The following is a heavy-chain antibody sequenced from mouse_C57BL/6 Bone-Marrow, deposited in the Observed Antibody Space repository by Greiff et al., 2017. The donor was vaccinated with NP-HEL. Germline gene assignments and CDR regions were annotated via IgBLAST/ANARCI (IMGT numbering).Heavy chain of an antibody. CDR1: GFTFSSYG. CDR3: ARLTGTRGYFDY. V-gene: IGHV5-6*01. D-gene: IGHD4-1*01. Sequence: EVMLVESGGDLVKPGGSLKLSCAASGFTFSSYGMSWVRQTPDKRLEWVATISSGGSYTYYPDSVKGRFTISRDNAKNTLYLQMSSLKSEDTAMYYCARLTGTRGYFDYWGQGTTLTVSS. CDR2: ISSGGSYT. J-gene: IGHJ2*01.